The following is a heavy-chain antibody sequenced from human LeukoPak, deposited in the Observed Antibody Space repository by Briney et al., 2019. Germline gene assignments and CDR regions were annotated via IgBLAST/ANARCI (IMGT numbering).Heavy chain of an antibody. Sequence: GGSLRLSCAASGFTFSSYGMSWVRQAPGKGLEWVSAISGSGGSTYYADSVRGRFTISRDNAKNSLYLQMNSLRAEDTAVYYCARDLAARAAHAPGWGQGTLVTVSS. CDR2: ISGSGGST. CDR1: GFTFSSYG. CDR3: ARDLAARAAHAPG. D-gene: IGHD6-6*01. J-gene: IGHJ4*02. V-gene: IGHV3-23*01.